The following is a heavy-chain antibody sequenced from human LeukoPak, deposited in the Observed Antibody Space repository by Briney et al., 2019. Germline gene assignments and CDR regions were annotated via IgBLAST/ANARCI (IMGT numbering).Heavy chain of an antibody. CDR2: ISSSSTYI. CDR3: ARGTPTTRDFDY. V-gene: IGHV3-21*01. Sequence: PGGSLRLSCVGSGFSFNSYSMNWVRQAPGMGLEWVSSISSSSTYIYYADSLKGRITISRDNAKNSLFLQMNSLRAEDTAVYYCARGTPTTRDFDYWGQGTLVTVSS. D-gene: IGHD1-14*01. J-gene: IGHJ4*02. CDR1: GFSFNSYS.